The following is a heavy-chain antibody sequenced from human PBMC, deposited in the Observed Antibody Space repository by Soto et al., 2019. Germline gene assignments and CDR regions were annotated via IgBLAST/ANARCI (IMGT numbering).Heavy chain of an antibody. CDR1: GFTFSSYG. CDR2: IWYDGSNK. V-gene: IGHV3-33*01. CDR3: ARWGVSGVSEWLLYPPVH. Sequence: QVQLVESGGGVVQPGRSLRLSCAAYGFTFSSYGMHWVRQAPGKGLEWVAVIWYDGSNKYYADSVKGRFTISRDNSKKTLYRQRSCLRAEDTAVYYCARWGVSGVSEWLLYPPVHWGQGTLVTVSS. J-gene: IGHJ4*02. D-gene: IGHD3-3*01.